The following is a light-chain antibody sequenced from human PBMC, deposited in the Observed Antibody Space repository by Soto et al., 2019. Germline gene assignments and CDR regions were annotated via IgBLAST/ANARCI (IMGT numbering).Light chain of an antibody. CDR2: SAS. J-gene: IGKJ4*01. Sequence: EIVLTQSPGTLSLSPGERATLSCRASQFVNNNYLAWYQQRPGQAPRPLIYSASRRVAAIPDRFSGSGSGTDFTLTISRLEPEDFAVYHCHQYGSSRLTFGGGTKIEIK. CDR3: HQYGSSRLT. CDR1: QFVNNNY. V-gene: IGKV3-20*01.